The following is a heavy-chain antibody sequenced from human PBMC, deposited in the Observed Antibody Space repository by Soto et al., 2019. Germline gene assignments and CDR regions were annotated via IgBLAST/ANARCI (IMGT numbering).Heavy chain of an antibody. CDR1: GFTFSSSG. CDR2: ISGSYI. CDR3: ATHTRTLGD. V-gene: IGHV3-23*01. J-gene: IGHJ4*02. Sequence: EVQLLESGGGFVQPGGSLRLSCAASGFTFSSSGMSWVRQAPGKGLEGVWGISGSYIDYADSVKGRFTISRDNSRNTLYLEMNSLRAEDTAVYYCATHTRTLGDWGQGTLVTVSS.